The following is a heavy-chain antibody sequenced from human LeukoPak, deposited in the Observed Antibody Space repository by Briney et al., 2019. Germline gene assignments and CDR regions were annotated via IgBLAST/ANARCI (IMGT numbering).Heavy chain of an antibody. V-gene: IGHV1-2*06. CDR3: ARDRTSFGVVPDY. CDR2: INPNSGGT. CDR1: GYTFTGYY. J-gene: IGHJ4*02. D-gene: IGHD3-3*01. Sequence: VSVNVSCKASGYTFTGYYMHWVRQPPGQGLEWMGRINPNSGGTNNAQKFQGRVTMTRDTSISTAYMELSRLRSDDTAVYYCARDRTSFGVVPDYWGQGTLVTVSS.